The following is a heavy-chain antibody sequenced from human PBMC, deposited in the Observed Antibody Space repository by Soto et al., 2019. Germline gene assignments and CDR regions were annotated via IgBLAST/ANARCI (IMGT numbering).Heavy chain of an antibody. Sequence: PSETLSLTCTVSGGSISSYYWSWIRQPPGKGLEWIGYIYYSGSTNYNPSLKSRVTISVDTSKNQFSLKLSSVTAADTAVYYCARDVAMGEDYYGMDVWGQGTTVTVSS. J-gene: IGHJ6*02. CDR2: IYYSGST. V-gene: IGHV4-59*01. CDR1: GGSISSYY. CDR3: ARDVAMGEDYYGMDV. D-gene: IGHD3-16*01.